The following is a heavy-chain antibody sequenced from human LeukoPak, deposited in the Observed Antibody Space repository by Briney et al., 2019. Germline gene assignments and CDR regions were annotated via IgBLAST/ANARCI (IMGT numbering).Heavy chain of an antibody. Sequence: PGGSLRLSCTASGFTFSSYAMSWVRQAPGKGLEWVSTITGSGGNTYYADSVKGRFTISRDNSKNTLYLQMNSLRAEDTAVYYCAKSRGDYVWAHFDYWVQGTLVTVSS. CDR1: GFTFSSYA. CDR2: ITGSGGNT. J-gene: IGHJ4*02. CDR3: AKSRGDYVWAHFDY. D-gene: IGHD3-16*01. V-gene: IGHV3-23*01.